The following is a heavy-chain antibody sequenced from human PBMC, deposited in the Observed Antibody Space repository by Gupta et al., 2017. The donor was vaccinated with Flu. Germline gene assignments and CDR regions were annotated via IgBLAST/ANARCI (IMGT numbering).Heavy chain of an antibody. V-gene: IGHV4-59*01. CDR1: SISNYN. D-gene: IGHD2-21*02. CDR2: IDYTGTT. CDR3: AKGDTYYKNWSAN. J-gene: IGHJ4*02. Sequence: SISNYNWSWIRQPAGKGLEWIGFIDYTGTTNYNHSLKSRVTMSLDTSQNQFSLRLTSVKAADTAVYYCAKGDTYYKNWSANWGQGTLVTVSS.